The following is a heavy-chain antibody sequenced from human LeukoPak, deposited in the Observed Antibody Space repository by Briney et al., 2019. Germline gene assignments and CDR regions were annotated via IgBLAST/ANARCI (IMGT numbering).Heavy chain of an antibody. CDR3: ARRRLRYYGSGSSDAFDI. D-gene: IGHD3-10*01. Sequence: SETLSLTCSVSGYSITSGYYWGWIRQSPGKGLEWIGNIHHSGSTNYNPSLKSRVTISVDTSKNQFSLKLSSVTAADTAVYYCARRRLRYYGSGSSDAFDIWGQGTMVTVSS. CDR2: IHHSGST. CDR1: GYSITSGYY. J-gene: IGHJ3*02. V-gene: IGHV4-38-2*02.